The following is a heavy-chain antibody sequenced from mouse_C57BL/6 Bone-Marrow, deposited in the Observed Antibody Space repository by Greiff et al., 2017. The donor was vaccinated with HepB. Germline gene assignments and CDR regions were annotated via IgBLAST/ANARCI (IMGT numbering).Heavy chain of an antibody. J-gene: IGHJ4*01. CDR3: ASSNWDDYAMDY. V-gene: IGHV1-69*01. Sequence: QVQLQQPGAELVMPGASVKLSCKASGYTFTSYWMHWVKQRPGQGLEWIGEIDPSDSYTNYNQKFKGKSTLTVDKSFSTAYMQLSSLTSEDSAVYYCASSNWDDYAMDYWGQGTSVTVSS. D-gene: IGHD4-1*02. CDR2: IDPSDSYT. CDR1: GYTFTSYW.